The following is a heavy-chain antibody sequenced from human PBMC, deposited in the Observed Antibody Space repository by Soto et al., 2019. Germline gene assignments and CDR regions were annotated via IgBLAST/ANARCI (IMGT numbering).Heavy chain of an antibody. D-gene: IGHD3-3*01. V-gene: IGHV5-10-1*01. CDR2: IDPSDSYT. J-gene: IGHJ6*02. Sequence: PGESLKISCKGSGYSFTSYWISWVRQMPGKGLEWMGRIDPSDSYTNYSPSFQGHVTISADKSISTAYLQWSSLKASDTAMYYCARQPRDSTIFGVVPYYCGMDVWGQGTTVTVSS. CDR3: ARQPRDSTIFGVVPYYCGMDV. CDR1: GYSFTSYW.